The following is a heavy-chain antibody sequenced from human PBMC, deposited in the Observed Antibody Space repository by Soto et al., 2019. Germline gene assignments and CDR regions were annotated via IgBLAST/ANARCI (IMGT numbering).Heavy chain of an antibody. CDR2: IYYSGTT. V-gene: IGHV4-59*01. D-gene: IGHD2-15*01. CDR3: ARASAYCSGGSCYLLDY. J-gene: IGHJ4*02. CDR1: GGSISSYY. Sequence: PSETLSLTCTVSGGSISSYYWSWIRQPPGKGLEWIGYIYYSGTTNYNPSLKSRVTISKDTSKNQFSLKLSSVTAADTAVYYCARASAYCSGGSCYLLDYWGQGTLVTVSS.